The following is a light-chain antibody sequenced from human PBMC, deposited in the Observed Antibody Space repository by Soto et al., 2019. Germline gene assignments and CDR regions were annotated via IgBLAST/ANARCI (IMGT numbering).Light chain of an antibody. J-gene: IGLJ2*01. CDR1: GSSIGTNT. V-gene: IGLV1-44*01. CDR2: GNN. CDR3: AAWDGSLNNVL. Sequence: QSVLTQPPSASGTPRQRVTISCSGSGSSIGTNTVNWYRQLPGTAPKLLIYGNNQRPPGVPDRFSGSKSGTSASLGISGLQSEDEADYYCAAWDGSLNNVLFGGGTKLTVL.